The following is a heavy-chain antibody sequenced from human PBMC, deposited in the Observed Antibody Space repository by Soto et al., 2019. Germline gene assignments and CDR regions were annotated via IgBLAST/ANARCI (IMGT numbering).Heavy chain of an antibody. J-gene: IGHJ4*02. D-gene: IGHD6-6*01. Sequence: QLQLQESGPGLVKPSETLSLTCTVSGGSIGSGTYYWSWIRQPPGKGLEWIGSVYHTGTTYYNPSLKSPVTISVDTSKNQFSLKLTSVTAADTAVYYCARPHYSSSSHFDYWGQGTLVTVSS. CDR3: ARPHYSSSSHFDY. CDR2: VYHTGTT. CDR1: GGSIGSGTYY. V-gene: IGHV4-39*01.